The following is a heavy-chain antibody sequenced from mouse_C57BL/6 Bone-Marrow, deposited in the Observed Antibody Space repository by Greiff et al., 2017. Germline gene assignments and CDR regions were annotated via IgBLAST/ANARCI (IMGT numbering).Heavy chain of an antibody. CDR3: ARVYYYAMDY. CDR2: ISDGGSYT. V-gene: IGHV5-4*03. J-gene: IGHJ4*01. CDR1: GFTFSSSA. Sequence: EVKLMESGGGLVKPGGSLKLSCAASGFTFSSSAMSWVRQTPEKRLEWVATISDGGSYTYYPDNVKGRFTISRDNAKNNLYLQMSHLKSEDTAMYYCARVYYYAMDYWGQGTSVTVSS.